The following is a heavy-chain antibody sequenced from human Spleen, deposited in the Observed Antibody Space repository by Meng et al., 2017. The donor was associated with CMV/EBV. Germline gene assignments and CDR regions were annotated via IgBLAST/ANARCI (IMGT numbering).Heavy chain of an antibody. CDR3: ARGGYCSSPSCYRGGFYYGMDV. V-gene: IGHV3-30*03. CDR1: GLTFSNYW. Sequence: GGSLRLSCAASGLTFSNYWMSWVRQAPGKGLEWVTVISYDGINKYYADSVKGRFTISRDNSKNALYLQMSSLRPEDTAVYYCARGGYCSSPSCYRGGFYYGMDVWGQGTTVTVSS. J-gene: IGHJ6*02. D-gene: IGHD2-2*02. CDR2: ISYDGINK.